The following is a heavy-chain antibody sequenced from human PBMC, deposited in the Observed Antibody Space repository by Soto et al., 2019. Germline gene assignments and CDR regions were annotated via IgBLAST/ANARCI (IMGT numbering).Heavy chain of an antibody. D-gene: IGHD5-12*01. J-gene: IGHJ6*03. Sequence: VQLVQSGAEVRKPGASVKVSCKSSGDSFNDYYIHWVRQDPGQGLEWMGWINPNGGVTKYAQKFQGWVTMTRDTSIRTVYMELSRLRSDDTAVYYCARESGGATATLDYYYFYMDVWGKGTTVTVSS. V-gene: IGHV1-2*04. CDR3: ARESGGATATLDYYYFYMDV. CDR1: GDSFNDYY. CDR2: INPNGGVT.